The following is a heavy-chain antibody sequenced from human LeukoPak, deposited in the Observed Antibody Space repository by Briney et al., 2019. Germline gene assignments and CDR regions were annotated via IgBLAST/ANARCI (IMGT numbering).Heavy chain of an antibody. Sequence: SETLSLTCTVSGGSISSYYWSWIRQPAGKGLEWIGRIYTSGSTNYNPSLKSRVTMSVDTSKNQFSLKLSSVTAADTAVYYCASHPFTEMAEYYFDYWGQGTLVTVSS. V-gene: IGHV4-4*07. CDR2: IYTSGST. J-gene: IGHJ4*02. D-gene: IGHD5-24*01. CDR3: ASHPFTEMAEYYFDY. CDR1: GGSISSYY.